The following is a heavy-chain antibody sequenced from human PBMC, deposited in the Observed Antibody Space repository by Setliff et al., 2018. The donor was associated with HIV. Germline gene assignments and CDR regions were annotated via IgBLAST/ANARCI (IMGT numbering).Heavy chain of an antibody. CDR1: GGSISSYY. D-gene: IGHD3-9*01. Sequence: PSETLSLTCTVSGGSISSYYWSWVRQPPGKGLEWIGYIYTTGSTNYNPSLKSRVTMSVDTSKNQFSLRLTSVTAADTAVYYCVRRLRYFDPSFDIWGQGTLVTV. J-gene: IGHJ3*02. V-gene: IGHV4-4*09. CDR3: VRRLRYFDPSFDI. CDR2: IYTTGST.